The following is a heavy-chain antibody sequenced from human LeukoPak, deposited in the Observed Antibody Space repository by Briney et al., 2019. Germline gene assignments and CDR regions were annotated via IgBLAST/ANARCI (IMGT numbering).Heavy chain of an antibody. V-gene: IGHV4-34*01. CDR3: ATYGGDWKFDS. D-gene: IGHD2-21*01. Sequence: TSETLTLTCGASDGSLDIYYWMFVRQPPGKGLQWIGEITYRGSPYYHPSLENRVAISIDASQRHVSLRLNSVTAADTAAYYCATYGGDWKFDSWGQGTLVTVSS. CDR2: ITYRGSP. CDR1: DGSLDIYY. J-gene: IGHJ4*02.